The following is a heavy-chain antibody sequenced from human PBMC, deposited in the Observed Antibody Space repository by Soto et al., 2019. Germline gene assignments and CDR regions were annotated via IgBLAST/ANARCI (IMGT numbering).Heavy chain of an antibody. V-gene: IGHV3-30*18. CDR3: AKIREQLVLGY. CDR2: ISYDGSNK. CDR1: GFTFSSYG. J-gene: IGHJ4*02. Sequence: GGSLRLSCAASGFTFSSYGMHWVRQAPGKGLEWVAVISYDGSNKYYAGSVKGRFTISRDNSKDTLYLQMNSLRAEDTAVYYCAKIREQLVLGYWGQGTLVTVSS. D-gene: IGHD6-6*01.